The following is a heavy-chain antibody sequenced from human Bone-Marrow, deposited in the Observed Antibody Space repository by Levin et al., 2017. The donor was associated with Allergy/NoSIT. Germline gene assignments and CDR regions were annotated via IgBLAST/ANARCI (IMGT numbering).Heavy chain of an antibody. CDR3: ARENYDTSGQRLHFDC. D-gene: IGHD3-22*01. V-gene: IGHV1-18*01. J-gene: IGHJ4*02. Sequence: ASVKVSCKASGYTFTSYVISWVRQVPGQGLEWMGWSSAYNGRTTYVQNFEDRVNMTTARSTSTAYMELRSLGSGETAVYYCARENYDTSGQRLHFDCWGQGTLVTVSS. CDR2: SSAYNGRT. CDR1: GYTFTSYV.